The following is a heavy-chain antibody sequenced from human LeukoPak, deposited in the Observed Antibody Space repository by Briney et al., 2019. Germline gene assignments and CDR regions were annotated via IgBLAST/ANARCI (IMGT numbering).Heavy chain of an antibody. CDR3: ARDLTGTNY. CDR2: ISGSGGST. J-gene: IGHJ4*02. Sequence: GGSLRLSCAASGFTFSSYAMSWVRQAPGKGLGWVSAISGSGGSTYYADSVKGRFTISRDNAKNTLYLQMNSLRAEDTAVYYCARDLTGTNYWGQGTLVTVSS. V-gene: IGHV3-23*01. D-gene: IGHD1-7*01. CDR1: GFTFSSYA.